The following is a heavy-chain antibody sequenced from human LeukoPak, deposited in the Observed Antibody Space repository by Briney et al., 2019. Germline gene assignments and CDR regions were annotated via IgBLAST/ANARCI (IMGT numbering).Heavy chain of an antibody. CDR3: ARVPANTIVVVPAAMEY. CDR2: ISYDGSNK. CDR1: GFTFSSYA. J-gene: IGHJ4*02. D-gene: IGHD2-2*01. Sequence: GGSLRLSCAASGFTFSSYAMHWVRQAPGKGLEWVAVISYDGSNKYYADSVKGRFTISRDNSKNTLYLQMNSLRAEDTAVYYCARVPANTIVVVPAAMEYWGQGTLVTVSS. V-gene: IGHV3-30-3*01.